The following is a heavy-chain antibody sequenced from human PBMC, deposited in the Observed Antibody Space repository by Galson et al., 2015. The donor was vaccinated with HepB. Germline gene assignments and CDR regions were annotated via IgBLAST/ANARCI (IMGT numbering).Heavy chain of an antibody. Sequence: SLRLSCAASGFTFSSYWMSWVRQAPGKGLEWVANIKQDGSGKYYVDSVKGRFTISRDNAKNSLYLQMNSLRAEDTAVYYCARDKRTFAWSDSFDYWGQGTLVTVSS. CDR3: ARDKRTFAWSDSFDY. D-gene: IGHD1-1*01. J-gene: IGHJ4*02. V-gene: IGHV3-7*03. CDR2: IKQDGSGK. CDR1: GFTFSSYW.